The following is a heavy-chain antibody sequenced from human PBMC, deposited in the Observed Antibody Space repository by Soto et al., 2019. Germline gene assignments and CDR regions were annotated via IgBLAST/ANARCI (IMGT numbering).Heavy chain of an antibody. D-gene: IGHD1-26*01. CDR1: GGSFSGYY. J-gene: IGHJ4*02. CDR3: ARNMGATVIDY. V-gene: IGHV4-34*01. CDR2: INHSGST. Sequence: QVQLQQWGAGLLKPSETLSLTCAVYGGSFSGYYWSWIRQPPGKGLEWIGEINHSGSTNYNPSLKSRVTISVDTSKNQFSLKLNSVTAADTAVYYCARNMGATVIDYWGQGTLVTVSS.